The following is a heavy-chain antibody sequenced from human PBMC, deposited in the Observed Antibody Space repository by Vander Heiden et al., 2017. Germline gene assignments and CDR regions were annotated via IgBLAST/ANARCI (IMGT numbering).Heavy chain of an antibody. D-gene: IGHD3-10*01. CDR1: GFTFSSYW. CDR2: IKQDGSEK. V-gene: IGHV3-7*01. Sequence: EVQLVESGGGLVQPGRSLRLSCAASGFTFSSYWMSWVRQAPGKGLEWVANIKQDGSEKYYVDSVKGRFTISRDNAKNSLYLQMNSLRAEDTAVYYCARTYGSGSPGHFPFDIWGQGTMVTVSS. J-gene: IGHJ3*02. CDR3: ARTYGSGSPGHFPFDI.